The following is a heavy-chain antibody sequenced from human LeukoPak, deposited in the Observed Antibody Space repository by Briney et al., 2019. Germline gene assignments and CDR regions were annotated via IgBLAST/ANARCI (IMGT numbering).Heavy chain of an antibody. CDR3: ARDPSYYYLYYMDV. V-gene: IGHV4-61*02. J-gene: IGHJ6*03. CDR1: GGSINSDSYY. Sequence: PSETLSLTCTVSGGSINSDSYYWSWIRQPAGKGLEWIGRISTSGSTNYNPPLKSRVTISVDTSKNQFSLKLSSVTAADTAVYYCARDPSYYYLYYMDVWGKGTTVAVSS. CDR2: ISTSGST.